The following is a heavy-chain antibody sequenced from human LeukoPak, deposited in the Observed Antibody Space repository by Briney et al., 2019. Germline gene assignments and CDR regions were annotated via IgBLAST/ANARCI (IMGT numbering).Heavy chain of an antibody. D-gene: IGHD3-22*01. CDR1: GFVFSDYW. Sequence: GGSLRLSCAASGFVFSDYWMTWVRQTPRKGLEWVANVKQDGSEKDYVDSVKGRFTISRDNAKNSLYLQINSLRAEDTGVYYCARGTDLDASGYVDYWGQGTLVTVSS. J-gene: IGHJ4*02. CDR3: ARGTDLDASGYVDY. CDR2: VKQDGSEK. V-gene: IGHV3-7*03.